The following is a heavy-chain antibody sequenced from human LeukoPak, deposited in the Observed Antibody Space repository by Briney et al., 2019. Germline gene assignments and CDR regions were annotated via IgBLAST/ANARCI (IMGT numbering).Heavy chain of an antibody. J-gene: IGHJ4*02. CDR2: IYYSGST. V-gene: IGHV4-39*01. Sequence: SETLSLTCTVSGGSISSSSYYWGWIRQPPGKGLEWIGSIYYSGSTYYNPSLKSRVTISVDTSKNQFSLKLSSVTAADTAVYYCARRPPSYDFWSGYYTYYFDYWGQGTLVTVSS. CDR3: ARRPPSYDFWSGYYTYYFDY. D-gene: IGHD3-3*01. CDR1: GGSISSSSYY.